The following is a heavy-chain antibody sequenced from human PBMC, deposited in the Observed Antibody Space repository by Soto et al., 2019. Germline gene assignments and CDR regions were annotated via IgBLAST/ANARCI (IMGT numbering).Heavy chain of an antibody. J-gene: IGHJ4*02. D-gene: IGHD4-17*01. CDR1: GSTFDDYA. CDR3: AKGRPDYGDYRFDY. CDR2: ISWNSGSI. V-gene: IGHV3-9*01. Sequence: GGSLRLSCAASGSTFDDYAMHWVRQAPGKGLEWVSGISWNSGSIGYADSVKGRFTISRDNAKNSLYLQMNSLRAEDTALYYCAKGRPDYGDYRFDYWGQGTLVTVSS.